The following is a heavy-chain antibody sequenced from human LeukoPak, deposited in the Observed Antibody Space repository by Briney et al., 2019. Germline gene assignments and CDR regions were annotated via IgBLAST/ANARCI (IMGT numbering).Heavy chain of an antibody. D-gene: IGHD3-16*01. CDR3: ARLMTRNFDI. CDR2: INPNSGGT. V-gene: IGHV1-2*02. Sequence: GASVTVSCMASGYTFTGYYMHWVRRAPGQGLEWMGWINPNSGGTNYAQKFQRRVTMTSDTSISTAYMELSRLRSDDNAVYYCARLMTRNFDIWGQGTLVTVSS. CDR1: GYTFTGYY. J-gene: IGHJ3*02.